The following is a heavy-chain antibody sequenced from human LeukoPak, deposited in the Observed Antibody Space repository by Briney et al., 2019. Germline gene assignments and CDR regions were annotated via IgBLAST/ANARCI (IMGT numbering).Heavy chain of an antibody. J-gene: IGHJ3*02. V-gene: IGHV3-30-3*01. CDR3: AREGIQLWLCAFDI. CDR1: GFTFSSYA. D-gene: IGHD5-18*01. CDR2: ISYDGSNK. Sequence: GGSLRLSCAASGFTFSSYAMHWVRQAPGKGLEWVAVISYDGSNKYYADSVKGRFTISRDNSKNTLYLQMNSLRAEDTAVYYCAREGIQLWLCAFDIWGQGTMVTVSS.